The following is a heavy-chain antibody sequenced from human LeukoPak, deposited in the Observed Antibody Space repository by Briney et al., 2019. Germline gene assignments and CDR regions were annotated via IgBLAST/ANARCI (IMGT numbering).Heavy chain of an antibody. CDR1: GFTFSSYA. V-gene: IGHV3-30*01. CDR3: ARVSRELVGYCSSTSCPTYYYYYYMDV. Sequence: GGSLRLSCAASGFTFSSYAMHLVRQAPGKGLEWVAVISYDGSNKYYADSVKGRFTISRDNSKNTLYLQMNSLRAEDTAVYYCARVSRELVGYCSSTSCPTYYYYYYMDVWGKGTTVTVSS. CDR2: ISYDGSNK. D-gene: IGHD2-2*01. J-gene: IGHJ6*03.